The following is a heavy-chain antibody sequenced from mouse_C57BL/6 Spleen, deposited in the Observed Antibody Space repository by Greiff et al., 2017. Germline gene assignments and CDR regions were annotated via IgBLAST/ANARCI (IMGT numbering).Heavy chain of an antibody. CDR2: VYPGDGDT. CDR3: ARRDYYYGSRGWYFDV. Sequence: QVQLQQSGAELVKPGASVKISCKASGYAFSSYWMNWVKQRPGKGLEWIGHVYPGDGDTNYNGKFKGKATLTADKSSSTAYMQLSSLTSEDSAVYFGARRDYYYGSRGWYFDVWGKGTTVTVSS. D-gene: IGHD1-1*01. V-gene: IGHV1-80*01. J-gene: IGHJ1*03. CDR1: GYAFSSYW.